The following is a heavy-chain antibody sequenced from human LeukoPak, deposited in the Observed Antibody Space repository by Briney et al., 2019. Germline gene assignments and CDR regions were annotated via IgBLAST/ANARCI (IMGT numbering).Heavy chain of an antibody. D-gene: IGHD1-26*01. CDR2: IYYSGST. J-gene: IGHJ4*02. CDR1: GGSISSYY. V-gene: IGHV4-59*01. CDR3: ARVGSGSHQDY. Sequence: PSETLSLTCTVSGGSISSYYWSWIRQPPGKGLEWIGYIYYSGSTNYNPSLKSRVTISVDTSKNQFSLKLSSVTAADTAVYYCARVGSGSHQDYWGQGTLVTVSS.